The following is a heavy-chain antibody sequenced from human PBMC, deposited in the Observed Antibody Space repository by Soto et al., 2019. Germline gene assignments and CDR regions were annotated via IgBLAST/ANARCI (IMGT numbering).Heavy chain of an antibody. D-gene: IGHD3-9*01. CDR1: GFTFGSNA. CDR3: TRDLTRGHYYGMEV. Sequence: GGSLRLSCAASGFTFGSNAMTWVRQAPGKGLEWVSALDPGGTATYYPGSVKGRFTISRENAKNSLYLQMNSLRAEDTAVYYCTRDLTRGHYYGMEVWGQGTTVTVSS. V-gene: IGHV3-23*03. CDR2: LDPGGTAT. J-gene: IGHJ6*02.